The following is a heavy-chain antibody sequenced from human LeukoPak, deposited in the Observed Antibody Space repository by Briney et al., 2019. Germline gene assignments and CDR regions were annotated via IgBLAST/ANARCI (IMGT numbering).Heavy chain of an antibody. J-gene: IGHJ6*02. Sequence: SKTLSLTCTVSGGSISSYYWSWIRQPAGKGLEWIGRIYTSGSTNYNPSLKSRVTISVDTSKNQFSLKLSSVTAADTAVYYCAREVERLSRGMDVWGQGTTVTVSS. CDR1: GGSISSYY. CDR3: AREVERLSRGMDV. V-gene: IGHV4-4*07. D-gene: IGHD2-2*01. CDR2: IYTSGST.